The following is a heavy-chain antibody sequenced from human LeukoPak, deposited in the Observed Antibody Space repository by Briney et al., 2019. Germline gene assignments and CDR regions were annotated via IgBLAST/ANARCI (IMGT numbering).Heavy chain of an antibody. CDR1: GFTFSNAW. D-gene: IGHD5-24*01. CDR2: IKSKTDGGTT. Sequence: GGSLRLSCAASGFTFSNAWMSWVRQAPGKGLEWVGRIKSKTDGGTTDYAAPVKGRFTISRDDSKNTLYLQMNSLKTEDTAVYYCTTEKVVEMAYFDYWGQGTWSPSPQ. V-gene: IGHV3-15*01. CDR3: TTEKVVEMAYFDY. J-gene: IGHJ4*02.